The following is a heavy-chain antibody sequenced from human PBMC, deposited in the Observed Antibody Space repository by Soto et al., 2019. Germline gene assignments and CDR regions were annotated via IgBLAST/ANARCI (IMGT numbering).Heavy chain of an antibody. D-gene: IGHD3-22*01. CDR3: ARGDYYYDSSGYYHFDY. Sequence: GESLKISCAASGFTFSSYAMHWVRQAPGKGLEWVAVISYDGSNKYYADSVKGRFTISRDNSKNTLYLQMNSLRAEDTAVYYCARGDYYYDSSGYYHFDYWGQGTLVTVSS. J-gene: IGHJ4*02. CDR2: ISYDGSNK. V-gene: IGHV3-30-3*01. CDR1: GFTFSSYA.